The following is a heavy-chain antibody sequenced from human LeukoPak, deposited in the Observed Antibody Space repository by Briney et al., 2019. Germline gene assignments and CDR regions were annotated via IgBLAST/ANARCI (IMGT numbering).Heavy chain of an antibody. CDR3: AKDLAMIVGAAAYYFDF. D-gene: IGHD3-22*01. J-gene: IGHJ4*02. CDR1: GFTFSSYD. CDR2: IWYDGSNK. Sequence: GGSLRLSCAASGFTFSSYDMHWVRQAPGKGLEWVADIWYDGSNKYYADSVKGRFTISRDNSKNTLYLQMNSLRAEDTAVYYCAKDLAMIVGAAAYYFDFWGQGTLVTVSS. V-gene: IGHV3-33*06.